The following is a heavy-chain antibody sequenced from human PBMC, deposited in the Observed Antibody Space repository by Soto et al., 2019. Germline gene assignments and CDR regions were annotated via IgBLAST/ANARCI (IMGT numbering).Heavy chain of an antibody. V-gene: IGHV3-23*01. D-gene: IGHD2-15*01. CDR2: VGGSGDST. CDR3: AKSPLGYCSGGSCYPPHYFDY. Sequence: GGCLRLSCAASGFTFSNYAMSWVRQAPGKGLEWVSGVGGSGDSTYYADSVKGRFTISRDNSKDTLYLQMNSLRAEDTAVYYCAKSPLGYCSGGSCYPPHYFDYWGQGTLVTVSS. J-gene: IGHJ4*02. CDR1: GFTFSNYA.